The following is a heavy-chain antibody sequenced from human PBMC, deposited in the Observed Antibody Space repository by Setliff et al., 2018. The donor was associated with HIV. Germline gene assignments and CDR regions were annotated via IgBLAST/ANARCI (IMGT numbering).Heavy chain of an antibody. CDR2: MNPNSGGT. V-gene: IGHV1-2*02. Sequence: ASVKVSCKPSGQSFTNYDIHWLRRASGQGLEWMGWMNPNSGGTNYAQKFQGRVTMTRDTSISTAFMDLSRLRSDDTAVYYCARDPGYKSSWYGAFDIWGQGTMVTVSS. D-gene: IGHD6-13*01. CDR1: GQSFTNYD. CDR3: ARDPGYKSSWYGAFDI. J-gene: IGHJ3*02.